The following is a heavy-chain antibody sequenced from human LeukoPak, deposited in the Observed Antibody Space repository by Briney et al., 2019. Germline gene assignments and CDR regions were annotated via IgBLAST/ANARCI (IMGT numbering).Heavy chain of an antibody. CDR3: ARDLPNLVEMVTNTKDLYFQH. J-gene: IGHJ1*01. V-gene: IGHV1-18*01. D-gene: IGHD5-24*01. CDR2: ISAYNGNT. CDR1: GYTFTSYG. Sequence: ASVKVSCKASGYTFTSYGISWVRQAPGQGLEWMGWISAYNGNTNYAQKLQGRVTMTTDTSTSTAYMELRSLRSDDTAVYYCARDLPNLVEMVTNTKDLYFQHWGQGTLVTVSS.